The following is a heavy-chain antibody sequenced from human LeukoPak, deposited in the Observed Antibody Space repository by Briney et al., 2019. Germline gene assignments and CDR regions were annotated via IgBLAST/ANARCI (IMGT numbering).Heavy chain of an antibody. V-gene: IGHV4-31*03. J-gene: IGHJ4*02. CDR1: GGSISSGDFY. CDR2: IYYSGTA. CDR3: ARFSNAHGVKFDY. Sequence: SETLSLTCTVSGGSISSGDFYWSWVRQHPEKGLEGIVYIYYSGTAYYNPSLKSRVTMSVDTSKNQFSLKLDSVTAADTAVYYCARFSNAHGVKFDYWGQGTLVTVSS. D-gene: IGHD2-8*01.